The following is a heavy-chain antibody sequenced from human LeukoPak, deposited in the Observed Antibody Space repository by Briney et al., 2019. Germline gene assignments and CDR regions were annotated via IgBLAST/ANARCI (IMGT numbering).Heavy chain of an antibody. D-gene: IGHD5-18*01. V-gene: IGHV3-21*01. J-gene: IGHJ4*02. CDR2: ISSSSSYT. CDR3: ARDSGSYGRYGGY. Sequence: GRSLRLSCAASGLTFSSYSMNWVRQAPGKGLESVSSISSSSSYTYYADSVKGRFTISRDNTKNSLYLQMTSLRTEDTAVYCCARDSGSYGRYGGYWGQGTLVTVSS. CDR1: GLTFSSYS.